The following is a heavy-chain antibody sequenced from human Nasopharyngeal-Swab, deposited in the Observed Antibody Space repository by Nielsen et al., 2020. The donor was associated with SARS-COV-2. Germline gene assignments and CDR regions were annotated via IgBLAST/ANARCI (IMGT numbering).Heavy chain of an antibody. V-gene: IGHV3-33*01. J-gene: IGHJ4*02. D-gene: IGHD6-13*01. Sequence: GGPLRLPCAASGFTFSTYGMHWVRQAPGKGLEWVAVIWYDGSNKDYADSVKGRFTSSRDNSKNALYLQMNGPRAEDTAVYYCARESSQLALHYWGQGTLVTVSS. CDR3: ARESSQLALHY. CDR1: GFTFSTYG. CDR2: IWYDGSNK.